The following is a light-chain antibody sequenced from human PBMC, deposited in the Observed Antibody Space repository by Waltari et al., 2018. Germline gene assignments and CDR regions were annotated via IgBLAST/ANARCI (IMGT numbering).Light chain of an antibody. CDR2: AAS. CDR1: QSGGRS. J-gene: IGKJ1*01. V-gene: IGKV3-20*01. Sequence: EIVLTQSPGTLSLSPGERATLSCRAGQSGGRSLAWYQQKPGQAPRLLIYAASSRATGIPDRFSGSGSGTDFSLTISRLEPEDFAVYYCQHYVRLPATYGQGTKVEIK. CDR3: QHYVRLPAT.